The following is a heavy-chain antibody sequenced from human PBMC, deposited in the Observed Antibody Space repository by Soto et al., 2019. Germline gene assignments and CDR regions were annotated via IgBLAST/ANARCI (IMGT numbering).Heavy chain of an antibody. J-gene: IGHJ4*02. V-gene: IGHV3-48*01. CDR2: ISSSSGTI. Sequence: EVQLVESGGGLVQPGGSLRLSCAASGFTFSSYSMNWVRQAPGKGLDWVSYISSSSGTIYYADSVKGRFTISRDNAKNSLYLQMNRLRAEDTAVYYCARDSTPRSIDSWGQGTLVTVSS. CDR1: GFTFSSYS. CDR3: ARDSTPRSIDS.